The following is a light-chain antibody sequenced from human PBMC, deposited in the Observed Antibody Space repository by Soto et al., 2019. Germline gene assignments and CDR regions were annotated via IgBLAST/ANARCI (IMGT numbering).Light chain of an antibody. J-gene: IGLJ1*01. Sequence: QSVLAQPPSASGTPGQRVTISCSGSSSNFGSNTVNWYQQLPGTAPKLLIHTNNERPSGVPDRFSGSKSGTSASLAISGLQSEDEADYYCAGWDDSLNGLYVFGTGTKVTVL. CDR2: TNN. V-gene: IGLV1-44*01. CDR1: SSNFGSNT. CDR3: AGWDDSLNGLYV.